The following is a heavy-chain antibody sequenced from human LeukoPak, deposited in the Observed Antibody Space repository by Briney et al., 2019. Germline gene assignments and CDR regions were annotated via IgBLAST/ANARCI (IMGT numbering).Heavy chain of an antibody. J-gene: IGHJ4*02. CDR1: GYTFTSYD. CDR3: ASRYYDSSGYNY. Sequence: ASVKVSCKASGYTFTSYDINWVRQATGRGLEWMGWMNPNSGNTGYAQKFQGRVTMTRNTSIGTAYMELSSLRSEDTAVYYCASRYYDSSGYNYWGQGTLVTVSS. CDR2: MNPNSGNT. V-gene: IGHV1-8*01. D-gene: IGHD3-22*01.